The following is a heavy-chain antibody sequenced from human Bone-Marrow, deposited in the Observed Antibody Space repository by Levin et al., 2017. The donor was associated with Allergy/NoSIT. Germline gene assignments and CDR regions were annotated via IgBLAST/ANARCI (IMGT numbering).Heavy chain of an antibody. V-gene: IGHV4-31*03. J-gene: IGHJ4*02. D-gene: IGHD1-14*01. CDR3: ARTPSLGRLQPRYFFDS. CDR1: SDSIISDDSY. Sequence: TSETLSLTCSVSSDSIISDDSYWTWIRHLPGRGLEWIGYMHYTGSAYYNPSLKSRVSMSVDTSKNQFSLRLTSVTAADTAVYHCARTPSLGRLQPRYFFDSWGQGTLVTVSS. CDR2: MHYTGSA.